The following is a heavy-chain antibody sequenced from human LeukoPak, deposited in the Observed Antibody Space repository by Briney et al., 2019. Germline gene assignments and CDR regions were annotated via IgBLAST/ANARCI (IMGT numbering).Heavy chain of an antibody. V-gene: IGHV3-72*01. CDR3: VRGTLVGDRRLFDY. CDR1: GFTFSDHY. D-gene: IGHD3-16*01. Sequence: GGSLRLSCAAYGFTFSDHYMDWVRQGPGKGLEWVGRSRDKAYSYTTEYAASVRGRFTISRDDSKNSLYLQLNSLKTEDTAVYYCVRGTLVGDRRLFDYWGQGTLVTVSS. CDR2: SRDKAYSYTT. J-gene: IGHJ4*02.